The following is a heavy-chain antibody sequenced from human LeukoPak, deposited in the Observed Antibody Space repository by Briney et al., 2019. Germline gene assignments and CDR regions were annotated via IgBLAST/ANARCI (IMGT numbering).Heavy chain of an antibody. D-gene: IGHD2-15*01. V-gene: IGHV3-48*01. CDR3: ARERRYCSGGSCYSSRAFDL. Sequence: PGGSLRLSCAASGLTFSNYNMNWVRQAPGKGLEWVSHISRDSRTIYYSDSVKGRFTISRDNAKNSQYLQMNSLRAEDTAVYYCARERRYCSGGSCYSSRAFDLWGQGTMVTVSS. CDR2: ISRDSRTI. J-gene: IGHJ3*01. CDR1: GLTFSNYN.